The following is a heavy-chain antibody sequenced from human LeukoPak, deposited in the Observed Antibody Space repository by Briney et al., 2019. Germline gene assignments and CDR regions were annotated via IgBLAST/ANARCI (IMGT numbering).Heavy chain of an antibody. CDR1: GFTFSSYG. V-gene: IGHV3-30*02. CDR2: IRYDGSNK. CDR3: AKDSDSKGDFGYYMDV. D-gene: IGHD4-11*01. J-gene: IGHJ6*03. Sequence: GGSLRLSCAASGFTFSSYGMHWVRQAPGKGLEWVAFIRYDGSNKYYIDSVKGRFTISRDNSKNTQYLQMNSLRAEDTAVYYCAKDSDSKGDFGYYMDVWGKGTTVTVSS.